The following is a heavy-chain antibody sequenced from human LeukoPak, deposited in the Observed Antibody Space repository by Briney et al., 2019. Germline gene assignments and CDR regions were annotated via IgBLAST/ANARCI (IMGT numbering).Heavy chain of an antibody. D-gene: IGHD5-12*01. Sequence: PGGSLRLSCAASGFTFTTNAMSWVRQAPGKGLEWVSAISGRTGATYYADSEKGRFTISRDNFKSTLYLQMDSLRAEDTAVYYCAKCGNSGCHLIDYWGQGTLATVSS. J-gene: IGHJ4*02. CDR2: ISGRTGAT. V-gene: IGHV3-23*01. CDR1: GFTFTTNA. CDR3: AKCGNSGCHLIDY.